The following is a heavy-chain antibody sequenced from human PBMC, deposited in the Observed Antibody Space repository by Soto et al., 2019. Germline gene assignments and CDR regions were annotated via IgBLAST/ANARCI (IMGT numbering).Heavy chain of an antibody. D-gene: IGHD3-3*02. V-gene: IGHV3-72*01. CDR3: AKDVHSLYYGTDV. CDR2: SRDKPQGYST. Sequence: PGGSLRLSCAASGFSFSTYAMSWVRQAPGKGLEWVGRSRDKPQGYSTAYAASVKGRFTTSRDESKNSAYLQMNSLKTEDTAVYYCAKDVHSLYYGTDVSGQGTTVTVSS. J-gene: IGHJ6*02. CDR1: GFSFSTYA.